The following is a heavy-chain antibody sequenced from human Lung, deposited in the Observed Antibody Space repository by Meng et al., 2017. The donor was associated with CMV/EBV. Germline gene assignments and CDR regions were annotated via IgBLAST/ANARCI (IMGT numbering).Heavy chain of an antibody. D-gene: IGHD5-18*01. CDR3: ARGNTDDGYSYGT. CDR2: IYYSGST. Sequence: SXTXSLXCTVSGGSISSYYWSRIRQPPGKGLEWIGYIYYSGSTNYNPPLKSRVTISVDTSKNQISLKLSSVTAADTAVYFCARGNTDDGYSYGTWGQGTLVTVSS. V-gene: IGHV4-59*01. J-gene: IGHJ5*02. CDR1: GGSISSYY.